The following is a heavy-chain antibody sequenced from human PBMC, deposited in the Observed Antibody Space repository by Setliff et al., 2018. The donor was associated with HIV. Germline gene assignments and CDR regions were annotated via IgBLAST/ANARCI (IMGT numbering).Heavy chain of an antibody. V-gene: IGHV1-69*05. CDR3: ARAGGSGSYYLSWYYGMDV. CDR2: IIPIFGTA. Sequence: SVKVSCKASGGTFSSYAISWVRQAPGQGLEWMGGIIPIFGTANYAQKFQGGVTITTDESTSTTYMELSSLRSEDTAVYYCARAGGSGSYYLSWYYGMDVWGRGTTVTVSS. CDR1: GGTFSSYA. D-gene: IGHD3-10*01. J-gene: IGHJ6*02.